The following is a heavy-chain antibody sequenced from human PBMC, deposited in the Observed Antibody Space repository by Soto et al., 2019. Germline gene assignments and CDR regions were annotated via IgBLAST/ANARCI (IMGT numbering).Heavy chain of an antibody. CDR3: AREAPMDV. Sequence: LRLSCAASGFTVISKYMSWVRQAPGKGLEWVSVLWSAGNTYYADSVRGRFTISRDNSKNTLFLEMSSLTADDTAVYYCAREAPMDVWGQGTTVTVSS. CDR1: GFTVISKY. V-gene: IGHV3-53*01. CDR2: LWSAGNT. J-gene: IGHJ6*02.